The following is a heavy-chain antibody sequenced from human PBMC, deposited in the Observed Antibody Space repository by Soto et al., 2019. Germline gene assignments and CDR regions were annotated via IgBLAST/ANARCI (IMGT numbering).Heavy chain of an antibody. V-gene: IGHV4-59*01. J-gene: IGHJ4*02. CDR2: IYDTGST. CDR1: GGSISSNY. Sequence: PSETLSLTCTVSGGSISSNYWSWIRQTPGKGLEWIGYIYDTGSTNYNPSLKSRVSFSVDTSKNQFSLKLSSVTAADTAVYYCAGYYCSSDTCYYFDYWGQGTLGTVSS. D-gene: IGHD2-2*01. CDR3: AGYYCSSDTCYYFDY.